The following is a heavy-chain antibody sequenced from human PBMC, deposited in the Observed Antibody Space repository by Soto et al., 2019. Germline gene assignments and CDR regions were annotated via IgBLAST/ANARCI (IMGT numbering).Heavy chain of an antibody. J-gene: IGHJ6*02. CDR1: GYTFTSYG. D-gene: IGHD6-13*01. CDR2: ISAYNGNT. Sequence: GASVKVSCKASGYTFTSYGISWVRQAPGQGLEWMGWISAYNGNTNYAQKLQGRVTMTTDTSTSTAYMEVRSLRSDDTAVYYCATSDSAYSSTWYYGMDVWGQGTTVTVSS. V-gene: IGHV1-18*01. CDR3: ATSDSAYSSTWYYGMDV.